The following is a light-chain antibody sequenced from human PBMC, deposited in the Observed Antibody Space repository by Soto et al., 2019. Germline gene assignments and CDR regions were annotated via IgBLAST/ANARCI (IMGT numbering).Light chain of an antibody. Sequence: QSVLTQPASVSGSPGLSIAISCTGTSSDVGGYNSVSWYQQHPGKAPKLMIYVVSNRPSGVSNRFSGSKSGNTASLTISGLQAEDEGDYYCSSYTTGGSYVFGTGTKVTVL. CDR2: VVS. CDR1: SSDVGGYNS. V-gene: IGLV2-14*01. J-gene: IGLJ1*01. CDR3: SSYTTGGSYV.